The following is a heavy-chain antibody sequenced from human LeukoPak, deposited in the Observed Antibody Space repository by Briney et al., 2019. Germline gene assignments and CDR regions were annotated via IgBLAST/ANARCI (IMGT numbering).Heavy chain of an antibody. V-gene: IGHV3-30*04. J-gene: IGHJ4*02. CDR3: ARDFSDHYSLDY. Sequence: QPGRSLRLSCAASGFSFSDHQMHWVRQAPGKGLEWVAFISYDGIRKYYSDSVKGRFTISRDNSKNTLYLQMNSLRGKDTAVYSCARDFSDHYSLDYWGQGTLVTVSS. CDR1: GFSFSDHQ. D-gene: IGHD2-15*01. CDR2: ISYDGIRK.